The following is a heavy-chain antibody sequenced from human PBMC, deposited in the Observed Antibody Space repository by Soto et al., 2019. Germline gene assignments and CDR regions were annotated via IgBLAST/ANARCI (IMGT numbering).Heavy chain of an antibody. V-gene: IGHV1-3*01. CDR2: INAGNGNT. D-gene: IGHD2-2*02. J-gene: IGHJ4*02. CDR3: ARLAARYCSSTSCYTSYFDY. CDR1: GYTFTSYA. Sequence: ASVKVSCKASGYTFTSYAMHWVRQAPGQRLEWMGWINAGNGNTKYSQKFQGRVTITRDTSASTAYMELSSLRSEDTAVYYCARLAARYCSSTSCYTSYFDYWRQGTLVTVSS.